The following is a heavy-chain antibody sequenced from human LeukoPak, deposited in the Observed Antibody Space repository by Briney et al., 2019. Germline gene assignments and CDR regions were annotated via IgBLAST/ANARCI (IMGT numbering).Heavy chain of an antibody. V-gene: IGHV4-39*01. CDR3: ARQGYYYDSSGYYVFFDY. D-gene: IGHD3-22*01. CDR2: IYYSGST. CDR1: GGSISSSSYY. J-gene: IGHJ4*02. Sequence: PSETLSLTCTVSGGSISSSSYYWGWIRQPPGKGLEWIGSIYYSGSTYYSPSLNTRVTISVDTSKNQFSLKLSSVTAADTAVYYCARQGYYYDSSGYYVFFDYWGQGTLVTVSS.